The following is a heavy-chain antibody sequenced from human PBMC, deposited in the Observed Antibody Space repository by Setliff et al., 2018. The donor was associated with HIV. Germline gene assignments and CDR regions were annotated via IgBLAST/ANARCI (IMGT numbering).Heavy chain of an antibody. Sequence: GGSLRLSCAASGFTFSRHDMTWVRQAPGKGLEWVSSIKPSGDVTYYADSVKGRFTISRDNSKNMLYLQMNGLRVEDTGVYYCANRPSDPPSDWGQGTLXTVSS. J-gene: IGHJ4*02. CDR3: ANRPSDPPSD. CDR2: IKPSGDVT. CDR1: GFTFSRHD. V-gene: IGHV3-23*01.